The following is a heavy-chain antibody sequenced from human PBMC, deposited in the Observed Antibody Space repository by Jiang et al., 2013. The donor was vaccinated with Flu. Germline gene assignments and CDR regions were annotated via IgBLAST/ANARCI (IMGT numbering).Heavy chain of an antibody. CDR2: ITVSDGLR. D-gene: IGHD5-12*01. J-gene: IGHJ6*03. CDR3: ARGLRGFRESAYYYTDV. V-gene: IGHV1-18*01. CDR1: GYTFRSYG. Sequence: KKPGASVKVSCKASGYTFRSYGIVWVRQAPGQGLEWMAWITVSDGLRFYAKHLQDRVTVTADIPTGTAYMELRGLTFDDSAVYYCARGLRGFRESAYYYTDVWGNGTTVNVSS.